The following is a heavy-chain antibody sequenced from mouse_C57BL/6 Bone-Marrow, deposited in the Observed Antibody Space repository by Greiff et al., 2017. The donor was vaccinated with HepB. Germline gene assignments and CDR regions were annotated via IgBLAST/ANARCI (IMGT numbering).Heavy chain of an antibody. Sequence: ESGAELVRPGASVTLSCKASGYTFTDYEMHWVKQTPVHGLEWIGAIDPETGGTAYNQKFKGKAILTADKSSSTAYMELRSLTSEDSAVYYCTRSGLLGWGQGTTLTVSS. V-gene: IGHV1-15*01. CDR3: TRSGLLG. J-gene: IGHJ2*01. CDR2: IDPETGGT. CDR1: GYTFTDYE. D-gene: IGHD4-1*01.